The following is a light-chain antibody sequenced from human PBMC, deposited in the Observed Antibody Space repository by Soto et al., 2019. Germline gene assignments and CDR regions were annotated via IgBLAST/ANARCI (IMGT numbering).Light chain of an antibody. J-gene: IGLJ3*02. CDR1: SSDVGRYNY. CDR3: SSYTTTSTRV. CDR2: EVS. V-gene: IGLV2-14*01. Sequence: QSALTQPASVSGSTGQSITISCTGSSSDVGRYNYVSWYQQHPGKAPKLMIYEVSNRPSGVSNRFSGSKSGNTASLTISGLQAEDVADYYCSSYTTTSTRVFGGGTKLTVL.